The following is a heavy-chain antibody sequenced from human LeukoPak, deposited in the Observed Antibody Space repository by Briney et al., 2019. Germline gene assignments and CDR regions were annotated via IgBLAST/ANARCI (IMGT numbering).Heavy chain of an antibody. V-gene: IGHV4-39*01. D-gene: IGHD6-19*01. J-gene: IGHJ4*02. CDR2: IYYSGST. CDR3: ARLSPGYGIAVAGTIARNFDY. CDR1: GGSISSSSYY. Sequence: SETLSLTCTVSGGSISSSSYYWGWIRQPPGKGLEWIGSIYYSGSTYYNPSLKSRVTISVDTSKNQFSPKLSSVTAADTAVYYCARLSPGYGIAVAGTIARNFDYWGQGTLVTVSS.